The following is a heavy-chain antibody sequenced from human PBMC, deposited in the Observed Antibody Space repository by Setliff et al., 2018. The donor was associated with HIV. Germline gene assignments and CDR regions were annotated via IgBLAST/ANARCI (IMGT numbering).Heavy chain of an antibody. V-gene: IGHV1-2*02. CDR3: ARQLYNSLDF. D-gene: IGHD1-1*01. CDR1: GGTFNNYG. J-gene: IGHJ4*02. Sequence: ASVKVSCKASGGTFNNYGINWVRQAPGQGLEWMGWISPYDAARKISQKFRGRVSLTTDTSINTAYMELGGLHSDDTAVYYCARQLYNSLDFWGQGALVTVSS. CDR2: ISPYDAAR.